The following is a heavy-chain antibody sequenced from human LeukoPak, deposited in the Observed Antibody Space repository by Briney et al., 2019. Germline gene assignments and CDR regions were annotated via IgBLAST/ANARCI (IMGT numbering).Heavy chain of an antibody. V-gene: IGHV3-7*01. Sequence: GGSLRLSCAASGFSISDYWMSWVRQAPGKGLEWVANIKQDGSEKYYVDSVKGRFTISRDNAKNSLYLQINSLRAEDTAVYYCARQHAVATIFGFWGQGTLVTVSS. CDR2: IKQDGSEK. D-gene: IGHD5-12*01. CDR1: GFSISDYW. CDR3: ARQHAVATIFGF. J-gene: IGHJ4*02.